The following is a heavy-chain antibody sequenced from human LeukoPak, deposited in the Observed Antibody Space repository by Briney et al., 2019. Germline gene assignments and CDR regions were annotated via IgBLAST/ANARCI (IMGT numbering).Heavy chain of an antibody. D-gene: IGHD3-3*01. CDR3: AKVANDFWSGLDY. CDR2: ITTNGDST. CDR1: GFTFNTYA. J-gene: IGHJ4*02. Sequence: PGGSLRLSCAASGFTFNTYAMNWVRQAPGKGLEWVSGITTNGDSTYYADSVKGRITLSRDNSKSTLYLQMNSLRAEDTAIYYCAKVANDFWSGLDYWGQGALVTVSS. V-gene: IGHV3-23*01.